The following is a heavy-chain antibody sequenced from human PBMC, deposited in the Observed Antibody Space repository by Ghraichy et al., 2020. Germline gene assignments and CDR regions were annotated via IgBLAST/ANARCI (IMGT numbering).Heavy chain of an antibody. V-gene: IGHV1-8*01. CDR2: MNPNSGNT. CDR1: GYTFTSYD. D-gene: IGHD2-21*01. J-gene: IGHJ4*02. CDR3: LVMAARTHYFDY. Sequence: ASVKVSCKASGYTFTSYDINWVRQATGQGLEWMGWMNPNSGNTGYAQNFQGRVTMTRNTSISTAYMELSSLRSEDTAVYYCLVMAARTHYFDYWGQGTLVTVSS.